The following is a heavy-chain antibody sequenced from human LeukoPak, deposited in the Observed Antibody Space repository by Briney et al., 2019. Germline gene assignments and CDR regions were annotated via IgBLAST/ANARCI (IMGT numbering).Heavy chain of an antibody. D-gene: IGHD3-10*01. CDR3: ARDLGRRYYGSGSYYNP. J-gene: IGHJ5*02. CDR2: IYTSGST. CDR1: GGSISSGSYY. Sequence: SETLSLTCTVSGGSISSGSYYWSWIRQPAGKGLEWIGRIYTSGSTNYNPSLKSRVTISVDTSKNRFSLKLSSVTAADTAVYYCARDLGRRYYGSGSYYNPWGQGTLVTVSS. V-gene: IGHV4-61*02.